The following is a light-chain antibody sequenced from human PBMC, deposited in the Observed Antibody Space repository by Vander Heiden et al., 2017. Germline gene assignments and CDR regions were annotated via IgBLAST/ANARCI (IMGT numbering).Light chain of an antibody. CDR2: GAA. V-gene: IGKV3-20*01. J-gene: IGKJ4*01. CDR3: QQSGSSLVT. CDR1: QTVTSSS. Sequence: EVVLTQSPGTLSLSPGERATLSCRASQTVTSSSLAWLQQKPGQAPRVLIYGAANRATGVPDRFSGGGSGTDFTLTIGGLESEDFAVYFCQQSGSSLVTFGGGTKVAI.